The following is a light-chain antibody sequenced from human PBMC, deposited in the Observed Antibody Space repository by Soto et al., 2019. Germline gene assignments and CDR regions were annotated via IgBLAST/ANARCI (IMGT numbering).Light chain of an antibody. V-gene: IGLV2-23*03. CDR1: SSDVGSYNL. J-gene: IGLJ2*01. Sequence: QSALTHPASVSGYPGQSITISCTGTSSDVGSYNLVSWYQQHPGKAPKLMIYEGSKRPSGVSNRFSGSKSGNTASLTISGLQAEDEADYYCCSYAGSSTFDVVFGGGTKLTVL. CDR2: EGS. CDR3: CSYAGSSTFDVV.